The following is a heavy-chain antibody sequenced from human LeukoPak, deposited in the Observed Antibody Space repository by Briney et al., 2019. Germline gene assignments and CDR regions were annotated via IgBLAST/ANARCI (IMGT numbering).Heavy chain of an antibody. V-gene: IGHV3-48*02. D-gene: IGHD6-13*01. CDR1: GFTFSGYS. CDR2: ISTGSSNI. Sequence: GGSLRLSCAASGFTFSGYSMNWVRQAPGKGLEWVSYISTGSSNIYYADSVKGRFTISRDNAKNSLYLQMNSLRDEDTAVYYCARDHTSSWYYFDYWGQGTLVTVSS. J-gene: IGHJ4*02. CDR3: ARDHTSSWYYFDY.